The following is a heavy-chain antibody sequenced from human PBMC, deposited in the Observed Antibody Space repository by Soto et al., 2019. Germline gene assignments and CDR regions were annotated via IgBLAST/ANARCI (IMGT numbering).Heavy chain of an antibody. CDR3: ASGIAVAGTRIDL. V-gene: IGHV4-34*01. CDR1: GGSFSGYY. Sequence: PSETLSLTCAVYGGSFSGYYWSWIRQPPGKGLEWIGEINHSGSTNYNPSLKSRVTISVDTSKNQFSLKLSSVTAADTAVYYCASGIAVAGTRIDLPGQGTLVTVSS. CDR2: INHSGST. J-gene: IGHJ5*02. D-gene: IGHD6-19*01.